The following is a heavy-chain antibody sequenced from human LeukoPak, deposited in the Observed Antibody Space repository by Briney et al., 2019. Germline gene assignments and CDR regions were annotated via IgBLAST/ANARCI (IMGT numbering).Heavy chain of an antibody. CDR2: IYPGDSDT. Sequence: GESLKISCMGSGYSFTTYWIGWVRQMPGKGLEWMGIIYPGDSDTRYSPSFQGQVTISADKSINTAYLQWSNLKASHTAMYYCARLRTSSGWSQFDYWGQGTLVTVSS. CDR3: ARLRTSSGWSQFDY. CDR1: GYSFTTYW. D-gene: IGHD6-19*01. V-gene: IGHV5-51*01. J-gene: IGHJ4*02.